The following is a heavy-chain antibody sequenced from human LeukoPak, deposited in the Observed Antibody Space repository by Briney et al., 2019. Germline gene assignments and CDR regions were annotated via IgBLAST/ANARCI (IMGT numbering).Heavy chain of an antibody. J-gene: IGHJ6*02. CDR3: AKKALRNHYYYYGMDV. CDR2: ISGSGGST. V-gene: IGHV3-23*01. Sequence: SGGSLRLSCAASGFTFSSYAMSWVRQAPGKGLEWVSAISGSGGSTYYADSVKGRFTISRDNSKNTLYLQMNSLRAEDTAVYYCAKKALRNHYYYYGMDVWGQRTTVTVSS. D-gene: IGHD5-12*01. CDR1: GFTFSSYA.